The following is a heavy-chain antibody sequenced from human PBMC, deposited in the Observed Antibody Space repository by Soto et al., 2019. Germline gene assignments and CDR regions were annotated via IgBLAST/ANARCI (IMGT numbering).Heavy chain of an antibody. CDR1: GFTFSRFG. Sequence: QVQLVESGGGVVQPGRSLRLSCAASGFTFSRFGMHWARQAPGKGLEWVAVISYDGSNKYYADSVKGRFTISRDNSKNPLYLQMNRLRAEDTAVYYCTTEFSLGARPRYYCSGMDVWGQGTTVTVSS. D-gene: IGHD6-6*01. CDR2: ISYDGSNK. V-gene: IGHV3-30*03. CDR3: TTEFSLGARPRYYCSGMDV. J-gene: IGHJ6*02.